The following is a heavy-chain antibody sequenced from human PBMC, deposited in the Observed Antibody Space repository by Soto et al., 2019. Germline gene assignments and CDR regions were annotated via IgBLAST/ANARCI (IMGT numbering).Heavy chain of an antibody. V-gene: IGHV3-48*01. Sequence: GGSLRLSCAASGFTFSSYSMNWVRQAPGKGLEWVSYISSSSSTIYYADSVKGRFTISRDNAKNSLYLQMNSLRAEDTAVYYCARDFEEGGTYYDYIWGSYRPDAFDIWGQGTMVTVSS. J-gene: IGHJ3*02. CDR2: ISSSSSTI. D-gene: IGHD3-16*02. CDR3: ARDFEEGGTYYDYIWGSYRPDAFDI. CDR1: GFTFSSYS.